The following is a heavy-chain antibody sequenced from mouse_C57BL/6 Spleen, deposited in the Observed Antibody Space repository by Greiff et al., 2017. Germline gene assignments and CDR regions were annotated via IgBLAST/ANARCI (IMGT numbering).Heavy chain of an antibody. CDR2: IDPETGGT. D-gene: IGHD1-1*01. V-gene: IGHV1-15*01. CDR1: GYTFTDYE. CDR3: TRRYYCSSYDY. Sequence: VQLQQSGAELVRPGASVTLSCKASGYTFTDYEMHWVKQTPVHGLEWIGAIDPETGGTAYNQKFKGKAILTADKSSSTAYMELRSLTSEDSAVYYCTRRYYCSSYDYWGQGTTLTVSS. J-gene: IGHJ2*01.